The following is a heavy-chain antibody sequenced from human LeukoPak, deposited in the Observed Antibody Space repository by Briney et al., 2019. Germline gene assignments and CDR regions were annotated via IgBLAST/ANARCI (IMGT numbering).Heavy chain of an antibody. V-gene: IGHV4-4*02. J-gene: IGHJ4*02. CDR3: ARAVDYYGSGSYYNDY. CDR1: GFTFSSYW. D-gene: IGHD3-10*01. Sequence: GSLRLSCAASGFTFSSYWISWVRQPPGKGLEWIGEIYHSGSTNYNPSLKSRVTISVDKSKNQFSLKLSSVTAADTAVYYCARAVDYYGSGSYYNDYWGQGTLVTVSS. CDR2: IYHSGST.